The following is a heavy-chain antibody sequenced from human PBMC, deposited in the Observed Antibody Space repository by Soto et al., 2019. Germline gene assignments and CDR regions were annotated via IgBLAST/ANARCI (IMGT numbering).Heavy chain of an antibody. CDR3: LNIPHY. CDR2: IIPILGIA. V-gene: IGHV1-69*02. Sequence: QVQLGQSGAEVKKPGSSVKVSCKASGGTFSSYTITWVRQAPGQGLEWMGRIIPILGIANYAQKFQGRVTITADKTTGTAYIELSSLRSEDTAVYYCLNIPHYWGQGTLVTVSS. J-gene: IGHJ4*02. CDR1: GGTFSSYT.